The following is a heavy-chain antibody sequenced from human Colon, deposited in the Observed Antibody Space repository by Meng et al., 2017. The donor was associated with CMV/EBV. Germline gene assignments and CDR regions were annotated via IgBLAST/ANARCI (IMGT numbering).Heavy chain of an antibody. CDR1: GYTFTSYG. CDR2: ISGSTGYT. V-gene: IGHV1-18*01. CDR3: ARGRPNWSGVLDY. D-gene: IGHD1-1*01. Sequence: QVQLVQSGAGVKEPGASVLVSCRSSGYTFTSYGINWVRQAPVQGLEWMGWISGSTGYTNRAQKFQGRVTMTTDTSTSTAYLALTSLTSNDTAVYYCARGRPNWSGVLDYWGQGTLVTVSS. J-gene: IGHJ4*02.